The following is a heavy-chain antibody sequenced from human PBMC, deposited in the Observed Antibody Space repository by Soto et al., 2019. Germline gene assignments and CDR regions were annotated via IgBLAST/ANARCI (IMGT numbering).Heavy chain of an antibody. CDR3: TKQWGYCSGGSCYQVRYGMDV. D-gene: IGHD2-15*01. Sequence: GGSLRLSCAASGFTFSNAWMSWVRQAPGKGLEWVGRIKSKTDGGTTDYAAPVKGRFTISRDDSKNTLYLQMNSLETEDTAVYYCTKQWGYCSGGSCYQVRYGMDVWGQGTTVTVSS. J-gene: IGHJ6*02. V-gene: IGHV3-15*01. CDR1: GFTFSNAW. CDR2: IKSKTDGGTT.